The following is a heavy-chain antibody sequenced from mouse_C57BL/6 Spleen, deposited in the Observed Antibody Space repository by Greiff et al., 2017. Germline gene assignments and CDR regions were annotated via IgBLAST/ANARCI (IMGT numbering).Heavy chain of an antibody. CDR1: GYTFTSYW. V-gene: IGHV1-69*01. CDR2: IDPSDSYT. Sequence: QVQLQQPGAELVMPGASVKLSCKASGYTFTSYWMHWMKQRPGQGLEWIGEIDPSDSYTNYNQKFKGKSTLTVDKSSSTAYMQLSSLTSEDSAVYYCARRATGYYYAMDYWGQGTSVTVSS. D-gene: IGHD4-1*02. J-gene: IGHJ4*01. CDR3: ARRATGYYYAMDY.